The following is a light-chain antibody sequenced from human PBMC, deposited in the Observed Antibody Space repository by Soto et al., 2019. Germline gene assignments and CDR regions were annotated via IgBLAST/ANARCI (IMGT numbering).Light chain of an antibody. CDR1: QSVSRY. V-gene: IGKV3-11*01. J-gene: IGKJ4*01. Sequence: EIGLTQSPATLSLSPGDRATLSCRASQSVSRYLAWYQQKPGQAPRLLIHDTSTMAPGVPDTFSGSGSGTEFPLTISSVELEDSEMYYCQPRCSWPPPFGGGTHVEIK. CDR3: QPRCSWPPP. CDR2: DTS.